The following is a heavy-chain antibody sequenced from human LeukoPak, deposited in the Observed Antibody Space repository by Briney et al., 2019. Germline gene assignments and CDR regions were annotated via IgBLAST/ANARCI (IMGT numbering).Heavy chain of an antibody. CDR2: ISGSGGST. J-gene: IGHJ4*02. CDR1: GFTFSSYA. V-gene: IGHV3-23*01. D-gene: IGHD5-24*01. Sequence: GGSLRLSCAASGFTFSSYAMSWVRQAPGKGLEWVSGISGSGGSTYYADSVKGRFTISRDNSKNTLYLQMNSLRAEDTAVYHCAKDAPLDGYNSYFDYWGQGTLVTVSS. CDR3: AKDAPLDGYNSYFDY.